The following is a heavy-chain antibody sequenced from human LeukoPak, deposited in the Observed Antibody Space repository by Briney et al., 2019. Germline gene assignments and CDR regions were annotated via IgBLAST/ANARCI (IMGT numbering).Heavy chain of an antibody. V-gene: IGHV1-69*06. CDR1: GGTFSNYA. CDR2: IIPIFGTA. D-gene: IGHD3-22*01. J-gene: IGHJ6*03. Sequence: SVKVSCKASGGTFSNYAISWVRQAPGQGLEWMGGIIPIFGTANYAQKFQGRVTITADKSTSTAYMELSSLRSEDTAVYYCAREPGGYYYMDVWGKGTTVTVSS. CDR3: AREPGGYYYMDV.